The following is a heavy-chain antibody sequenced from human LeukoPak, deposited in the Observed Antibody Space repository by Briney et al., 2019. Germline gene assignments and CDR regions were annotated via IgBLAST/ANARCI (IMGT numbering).Heavy chain of an antibody. CDR2: IKQDGSEK. Sequence: GGSLRLSCAASGFTFSSYWMSWVRQAPGKGLEWVANIKQDGSEKYYVDSVKGRFTISRDNAKNSLYLQMNSLRVEDTALYHCARDYYSDTTGPHGRFDPWGQGTQVIVSS. J-gene: IGHJ5*02. CDR1: GFTFSSYW. CDR3: ARDYYSDTTGPHGRFDP. D-gene: IGHD3-22*01. V-gene: IGHV3-7*03.